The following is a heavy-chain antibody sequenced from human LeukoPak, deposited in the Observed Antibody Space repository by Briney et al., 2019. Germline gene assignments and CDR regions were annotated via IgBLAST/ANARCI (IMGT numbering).Heavy chain of an antibody. Sequence: PSETLSLTCTVSGGSISGSSYYWGWIRQPPGKGLEWIGSIYYSGSTYYNPSLKSRVTISVDTSKNQFSLKLTSVTAADTAVYYCARTGGLYSSSWYYFDYWGQGTLVTVSS. CDR3: ARTGGLYSSSWYYFDY. D-gene: IGHD6-13*01. V-gene: IGHV4-39*07. J-gene: IGHJ4*02. CDR1: GGSISGSSYY. CDR2: IYYSGST.